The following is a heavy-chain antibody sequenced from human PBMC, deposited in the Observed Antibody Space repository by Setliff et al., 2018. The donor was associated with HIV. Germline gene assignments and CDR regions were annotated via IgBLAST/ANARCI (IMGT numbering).Heavy chain of an antibody. CDR1: GGSISSSGYY. CDR3: ARHDTEYSSYPIDY. V-gene: IGHV4-39*01. D-gene: IGHD6-6*01. J-gene: IGHJ4*02. Sequence: SETLSLTCSVSGGSISSSGYYWAWIRQPPGKGLEWIGSIYYSGNTYYNPSVKSRVTISVDTFNNQFSLKLSSVTAADTAVYYCARHDTEYSSYPIDYWGQGNLVTVSS. CDR2: IYYSGNT.